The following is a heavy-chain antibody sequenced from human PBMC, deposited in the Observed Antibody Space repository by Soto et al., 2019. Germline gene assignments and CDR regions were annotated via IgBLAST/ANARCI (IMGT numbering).Heavy chain of an antibody. J-gene: IGHJ4*02. CDR3: VKDVWDY. Sequence: VGSLRLSCAASGFTFSGYTMNWVRQAPGKGLEWVAVIGNSGDGTHYADSVKGRFTISRDNSKNTLYLQMESLRAEDTAVYYCVKDVWDYWGQGVLVTVSS. D-gene: IGHD2-21*01. V-gene: IGHV3-23*01. CDR2: IGNSGDGT. CDR1: GFTFSGYT.